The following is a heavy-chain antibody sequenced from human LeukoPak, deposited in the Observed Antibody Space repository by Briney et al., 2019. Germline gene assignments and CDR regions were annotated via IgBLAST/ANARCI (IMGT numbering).Heavy chain of an antibody. D-gene: IGHD3-9*01. CDR3: ARGAPQNYDILTGRLCWFDP. J-gene: IGHJ5*02. CDR2: INHSGST. CDR1: GGSFSGYY. Sequence: SETLSPTCAVYGGSFSGYYWSWIRQPPGKGLEWIGEINHSGSTNYNPSLKSRVTISVDTSRNQFSLKLSSVTAADTAVYYCARGAPQNYDILTGRLCWFDPWGQGTLVTVSS. V-gene: IGHV4-34*01.